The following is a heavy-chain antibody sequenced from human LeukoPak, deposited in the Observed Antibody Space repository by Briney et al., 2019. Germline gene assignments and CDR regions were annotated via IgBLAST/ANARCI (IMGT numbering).Heavy chain of an antibody. Sequence: SETLSLTCTVSGGSISSGGYYWSWIRQHPGKGLEWIGYIYYSGSTYYNPSLKSRVTISVDTSKNQFSLKLSSATAADTAVYYCARLNYDILTGPDYWGQGTLVTVSS. D-gene: IGHD3-9*01. CDR3: ARLNYDILTGPDY. CDR2: IYYSGST. CDR1: GGSISSGGYY. J-gene: IGHJ4*02. V-gene: IGHV4-31*03.